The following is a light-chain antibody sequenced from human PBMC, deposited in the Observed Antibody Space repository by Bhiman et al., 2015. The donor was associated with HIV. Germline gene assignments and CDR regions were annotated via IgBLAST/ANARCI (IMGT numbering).Light chain of an antibody. CDR2: KNN. CDR1: SSNVGRNY. CDR3: SSSAGNNRAV. V-gene: IGLV1-47*01. Sequence: QSVLTQTPSASGAPGQGVTISCSGSSSNVGRNYVYWYQQLPGTTPKLLIYKNNQRPSGVPDRFSGSKSGNTASLTVSGLQADDEADYYCSSSAGNNRAVFGGGTKLTVL. J-gene: IGLJ2*01.